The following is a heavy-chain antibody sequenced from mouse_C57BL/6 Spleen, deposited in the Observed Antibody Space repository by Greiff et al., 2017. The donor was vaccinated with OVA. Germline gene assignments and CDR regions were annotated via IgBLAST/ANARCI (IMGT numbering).Heavy chain of an antibody. D-gene: IGHD2-3*01. Sequence: QVQLQQPGAELVRPGTSVKVSCKASGYAFTNYLIEWVKQRPGQGLEWIGEIDPGDGGTNYNEKFKGKATLTADKSSSTAYMQISSQTSEASAVYFCARGEGDGYYWYFDGWGTGTTRTVSS. CDR1: GYAFTNYL. CDR2: IDPGDGGT. CDR3: ARGEGDGYYWYFDG. J-gene: IGHJ1*03. V-gene: IGHV1-54*01.